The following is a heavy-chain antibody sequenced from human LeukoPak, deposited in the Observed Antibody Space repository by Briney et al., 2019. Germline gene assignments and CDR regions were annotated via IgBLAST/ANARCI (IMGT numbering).Heavy chain of an antibody. CDR3: ARHNRPGLFAYYYYMDV. Sequence: GESLKISCKGSGYSFNTYWIGWVRQMPGKGLEWMGIIYPGDSDTRDRPSFQGHVTMSADKSISTAYLQWSSLQASDTAMYYCARHNRPGLFAYYYYMDVWGKGTTVTISS. J-gene: IGHJ6*03. V-gene: IGHV5-51*01. CDR2: IYPGDSDT. CDR1: GYSFNTYW. D-gene: IGHD1-14*01.